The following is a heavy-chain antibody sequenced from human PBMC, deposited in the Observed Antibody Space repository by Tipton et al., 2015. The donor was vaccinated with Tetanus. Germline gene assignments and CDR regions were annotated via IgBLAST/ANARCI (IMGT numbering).Heavy chain of an antibody. D-gene: IGHD3-3*01. J-gene: IGHJ6*02. CDR3: ARAGPQATFGVKYGMDA. Sequence: QVQLVQSGAEVRKPGASVKVSCKAAGYTFTGNYLQWVRQAPGQGLEWMGWINPDSGGTNSAQKFQGRVTMTRDTSISTAYMELSRLRSDDTAVYYCARAGPQATFGVKYGMDAWGQGTTVTVSS. V-gene: IGHV1-2*02. CDR2: INPDSGGT. CDR1: GYTFTGNY.